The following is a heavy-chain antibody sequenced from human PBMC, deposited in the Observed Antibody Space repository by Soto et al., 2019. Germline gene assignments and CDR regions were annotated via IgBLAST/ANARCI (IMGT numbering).Heavy chain of an antibody. CDR2: IYYSGST. Sequence: QVQLQESGPGLVKPSQTLSLTCTVSGGSISSGDYYWSWIRQPPGKGLEWIGYIYYSGSTYYNPSLKSRVTISVDTSKNQFSLKLSSVTAADTAVYYCASFVSSVPTPRFGELLSNWFDPWGQGTLVTVSS. V-gene: IGHV4-30-4*01. J-gene: IGHJ5*02. D-gene: IGHD3-10*01. CDR1: GGSISSGDYY. CDR3: ASFVSSVPTPRFGELLSNWFDP.